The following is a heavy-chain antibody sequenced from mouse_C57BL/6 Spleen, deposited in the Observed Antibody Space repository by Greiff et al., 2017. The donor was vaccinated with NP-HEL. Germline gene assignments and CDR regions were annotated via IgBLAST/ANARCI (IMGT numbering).Heavy chain of an antibody. J-gene: IGHJ4*01. CDR1: GFNIKNTY. V-gene: IGHV14-3*01. Sequence: VQLQQSVAELVRPGASVKLSCTASGFNIKNTYMHWVKQRPEQGLEWIGRIDPANSNTKYAPKFQGKATITADTSSNTAYLQLSSLTSEDTAIYYCARRITTVVATHYAMDYWGQGTSVTVSS. CDR3: ARRITTVVATHYAMDY. D-gene: IGHD1-1*01. CDR2: IDPANSNT.